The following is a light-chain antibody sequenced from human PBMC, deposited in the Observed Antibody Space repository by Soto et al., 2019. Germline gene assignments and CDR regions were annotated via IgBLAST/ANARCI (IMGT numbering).Light chain of an antibody. CDR3: QQRSNWPT. V-gene: IGKV3-11*01. Sequence: EIVLTQSPATLTLSPGESATLSCRASRSVSSYLAWYQQKPGQAPRLVIYDAATRATGIPARFSGSGSGTDFTLTITGLAPEDFGVYYCQQRSNWPTFGGGTNVDVK. CDR1: RSVSSY. J-gene: IGKJ4*01. CDR2: DAA.